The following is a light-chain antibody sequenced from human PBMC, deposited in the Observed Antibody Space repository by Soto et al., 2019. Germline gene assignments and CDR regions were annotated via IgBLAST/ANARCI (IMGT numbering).Light chain of an antibody. J-gene: IGLJ2*01. CDR2: RNN. V-gene: IGLV1-47*01. CDR1: SSNIGSNY. CDR3: AAWDDSLSVV. Sequence: QSVLTQAPSASGTPGQRVTISCSGSSSNIGSNYVYWYQQLPGTAPKLLIYRNNQRPSGVPDRFSGSKSGTSASLAISGLRSEDEADYYCAAWDDSLSVVFGGGTKVTV.